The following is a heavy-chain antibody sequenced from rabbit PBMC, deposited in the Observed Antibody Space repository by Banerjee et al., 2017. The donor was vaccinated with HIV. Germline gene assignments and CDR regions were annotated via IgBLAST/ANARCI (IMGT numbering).Heavy chain of an antibody. CDR2: IYIGSSGT. CDR1: GIDFSSYYW. V-gene: IGHV1S40*01. CDR3: ARDYADSGDYSLDL. J-gene: IGHJ4*01. D-gene: IGHD8-1*01. Sequence: QSLEESGGDLVKPGASLTLTCKASGIDFSSYYWIYWVRQAPGKGLEWIACIYIGSSGTAYASWAKGRFSISKTSSTTVTLQMTSLTAADTATYFCARDYADSGDYSLDLWGPGTLVTVS.